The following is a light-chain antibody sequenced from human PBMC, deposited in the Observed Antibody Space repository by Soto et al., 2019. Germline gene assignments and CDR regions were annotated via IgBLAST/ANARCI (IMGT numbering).Light chain of an antibody. J-gene: IGKJ3*01. Sequence: DIQMTQSPSSLSASVGDRVTITCRASQGISKSLAWYQQMPGKVPKLLIYAASTLQAAVSSRFSGTGSGTDFTLTVSGLQPEDVATYYCQNYNSVPHTFGHGTKVDIK. CDR3: QNYNSVPHT. CDR2: AAS. V-gene: IGKV1-27*01. CDR1: QGISKS.